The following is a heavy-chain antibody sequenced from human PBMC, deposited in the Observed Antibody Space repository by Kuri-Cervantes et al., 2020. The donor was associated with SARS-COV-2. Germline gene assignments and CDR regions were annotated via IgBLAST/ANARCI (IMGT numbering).Heavy chain of an antibody. D-gene: IGHD3-3*01. CDR3: ARAGEWLFGDAFDI. CDR1: GGSISSYY. V-gene: IGHV4-59*01. CDR2: IYYSGST. Sequence: SETLSLTCTVSGGSISSYYWSWIRQPPGKGLKWIGYIYYSGSTNYNPSLKSRVTISVDTSKNQFSLKLSSVTAADTAVYYCARAGEWLFGDAFDIWGQGTMVTVSS. J-gene: IGHJ3*02.